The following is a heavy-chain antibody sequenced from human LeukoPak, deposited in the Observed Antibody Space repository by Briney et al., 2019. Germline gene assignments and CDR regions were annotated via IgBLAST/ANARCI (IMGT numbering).Heavy chain of an antibody. CDR2: IKRKTDGGTT. D-gene: IGHD2-15*01. V-gene: IGHV3-15*01. CDR3: TTGDCSGGSCHAFDI. Sequence: GGSLRLPCAASGFTLNNYALHWVRQAPGKGLEWVGRIKRKTDGGTTDYAAPVKGRFIISRDDSKNTLYLQMNSLKTEGTAVYYCTTGDCSGGSCHAFDIWGQGTLVTVSS. J-gene: IGHJ3*02. CDR1: GFTLNNYA.